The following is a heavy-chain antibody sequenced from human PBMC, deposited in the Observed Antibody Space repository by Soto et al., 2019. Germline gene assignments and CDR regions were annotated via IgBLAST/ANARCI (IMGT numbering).Heavy chain of an antibody. CDR2: SRNKANSYTT. V-gene: IGHV3-72*01. Sequence: EVQLVESGGGLVQPGGSLRLSCAVSGFTFSEHCMDWVRQAPGKGLEWVGRSRNKANSYTTEYAASVKGRFTISRDDSENSLYLQMDSLKTEDTAVYFCIRPMTGTTRGFDYWGQGTLVTVSS. CDR1: GFTFSEHC. J-gene: IGHJ4*02. D-gene: IGHD1-1*01. CDR3: IRPMTGTTRGFDY.